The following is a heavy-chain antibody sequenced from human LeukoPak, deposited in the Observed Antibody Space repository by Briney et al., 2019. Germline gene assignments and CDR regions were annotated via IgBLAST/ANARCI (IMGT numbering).Heavy chain of an antibody. CDR1: GFTFSSYA. J-gene: IGHJ5*02. CDR3: AKTPVASSGSYYNWFDP. D-gene: IGHD1-26*01. CDR2: ISGSGGST. Sequence: GGSLRLSCAASGFTFSSYAMSWVRQAPGKGLEWVSAISGSGGSTYYADSVKGRFTISRDNSKNTLYLQMNSLRAEDTAVYYCAKTPVASSGSYYNWFDPWGQGTLVTVSS. V-gene: IGHV3-23*01.